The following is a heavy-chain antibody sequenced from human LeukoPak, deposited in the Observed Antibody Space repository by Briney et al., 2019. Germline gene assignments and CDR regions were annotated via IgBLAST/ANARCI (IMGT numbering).Heavy chain of an antibody. J-gene: IGHJ4*02. D-gene: IGHD1-1*01. Sequence: SETLSLTCTVSGASITSGAYYWTWIRQHPGGGLEWIGYSSYSGSAYYNPSLKSVFTISVDTSKSQLSLKLSSVTPEDTAVYDCARAAYNWNDNHYFDYWGQGTLVTVSS. V-gene: IGHV4-31*01. CDR2: SSYSGSA. CDR3: ARAAYNWNDNHYFDY. CDR1: GASITSGAYY.